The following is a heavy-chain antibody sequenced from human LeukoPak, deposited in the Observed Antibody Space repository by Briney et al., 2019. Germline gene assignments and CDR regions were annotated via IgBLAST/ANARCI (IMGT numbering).Heavy chain of an antibody. CDR1: GFTFSSYS. Sequence: GGSLRLSCAASGFTFSSYSMNWVRQAPGKGLEWVSYISSSSSTIYYADSVKGRFTISRDNAKNSLYLQMNSLRAEDTAVYYCARTYCSSTSCYYYFDYWGRGTLVTVSS. CDR3: ARTYCSSTSCYYYFDY. J-gene: IGHJ4*02. CDR2: ISSSSSTI. V-gene: IGHV3-48*01. D-gene: IGHD2-2*01.